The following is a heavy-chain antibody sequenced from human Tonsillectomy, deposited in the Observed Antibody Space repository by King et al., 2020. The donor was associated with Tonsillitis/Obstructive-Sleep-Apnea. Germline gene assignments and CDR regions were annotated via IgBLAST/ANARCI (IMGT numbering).Heavy chain of an antibody. J-gene: IGHJ4*01. CDR1: GYNFANSW. Sequence: QLVQSGAEVKKPGESLKISCKGSGYNFANSWIAWVRQTPGKGLEWMAIIYPGDSDIKYSPSFQGQVTISADKSLSTAYLQWSSLKASDTAIYYCARGPYSGTYFDYWGHGTLVTVSS. CDR3: ARGPYSGTYFDY. D-gene: IGHD1-26*01. CDR2: IYPGDSDI. V-gene: IGHV5-51*01.